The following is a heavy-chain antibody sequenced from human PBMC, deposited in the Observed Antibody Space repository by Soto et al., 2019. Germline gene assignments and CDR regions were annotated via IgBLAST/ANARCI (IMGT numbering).Heavy chain of an antibody. CDR2: INHSGST. Sequence: PSETLSLTCAVYGGSFSGYYWSWIRQPPGKGLEWIGEINHSGSTNYNPSLKSRVTISVDTSKNQFSLKLSSVTAADTAVYYCARVDTAMVTSEPSLWFGNGYSMNVWGQGTTVTVSS. CDR3: ARVDTAMVTSEPSLWFGNGYSMNV. V-gene: IGHV4-34*01. D-gene: IGHD5-18*01. J-gene: IGHJ6*02. CDR1: GGSFSGYY.